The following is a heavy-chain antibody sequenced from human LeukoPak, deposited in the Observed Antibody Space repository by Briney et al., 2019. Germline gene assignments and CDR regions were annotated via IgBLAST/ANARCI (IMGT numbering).Heavy chain of an antibody. CDR3: SRGSGWLSVY. J-gene: IGHJ4*02. V-gene: IGHV3-49*03. CDR1: GFTFGVYL. D-gene: IGHD6-19*01. Sequence: GGSLRLSCTASGFTFGVYLMSWFGQAPGKGLEWIGFISGGTTEYAASVKGRFTISRDDSTSIAYLQMNSLTTEDTAVYYCSRGSGWLSVYWGQGTLVTVPS. CDR2: ISGGTT.